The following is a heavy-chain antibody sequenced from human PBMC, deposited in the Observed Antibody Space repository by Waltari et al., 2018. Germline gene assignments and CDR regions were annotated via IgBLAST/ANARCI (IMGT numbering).Heavy chain of an antibody. V-gene: IGHV3-9*01. CDR1: GFTFDDYA. CDR2: ISWNSGSI. CDR3: AKEPQSETLWGWFDP. J-gene: IGHJ5*02. D-gene: IGHD3-16*01. Sequence: EVQLVESGGGLVQPGRSLRLSCAASGFTFDDYAMHCVRQAPGKGLEWVSGISWNSGSIGDADSVKGRFTISRDNAKNSLYLQMNSLRAEDTALYYCAKEPQSETLWGWFDPWGQGTLVTVSS.